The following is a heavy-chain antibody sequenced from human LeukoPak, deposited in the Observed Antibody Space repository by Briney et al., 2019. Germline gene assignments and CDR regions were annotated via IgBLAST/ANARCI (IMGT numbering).Heavy chain of an antibody. Sequence: PGRSLRLSCAASGFTFSSYGMHWVRQAPGKGLEWVAVISYDGSNKYYADSVKGRFTISRDNSENTLYLQMNSLRAEDTAVYYCAIPEFDYWGQGTPVTVSS. CDR1: GFTFSSYG. J-gene: IGHJ4*02. CDR2: ISYDGSNK. V-gene: IGHV3-30*03. D-gene: IGHD1-14*01. CDR3: AIPEFDY.